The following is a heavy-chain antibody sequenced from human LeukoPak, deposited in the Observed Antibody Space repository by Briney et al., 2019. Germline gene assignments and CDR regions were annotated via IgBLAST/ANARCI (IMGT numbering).Heavy chain of an antibody. CDR3: ARKKGFPVDS. J-gene: IGHJ4*02. CDR2: INRDGSSS. V-gene: IGHV3-74*01. Sequence: GGSLRLSCAASGFTFSNDWMHWVRHAPGKGRVWVSRINRDGSSSIYADTVKGRFTISRDNAKNTLYLQMNSLRADGTAVYYCARKKGFPVDSWGQGTLVTVSS. CDR1: GFTFSNDW.